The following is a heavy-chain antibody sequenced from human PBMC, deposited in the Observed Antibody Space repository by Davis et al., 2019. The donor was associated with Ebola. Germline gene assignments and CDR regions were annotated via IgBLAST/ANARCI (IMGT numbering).Heavy chain of an antibody. Sequence: GESLKISCTASGFTFSSYWMHWVRQAPGKGLVWISRINSDGSSTRYADSVKGRFTISRDNAKNTLYLQMNSLRAEDTAIYYCAREYYYEELDYWGQGILVTVSS. CDR2: INSDGSST. CDR3: AREYYYEELDY. D-gene: IGHD3-22*01. V-gene: IGHV3-74*01. J-gene: IGHJ4*02. CDR1: GFTFSSYW.